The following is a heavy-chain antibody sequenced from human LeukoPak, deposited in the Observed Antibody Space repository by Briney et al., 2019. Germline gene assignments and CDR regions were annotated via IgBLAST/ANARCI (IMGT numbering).Heavy chain of an antibody. D-gene: IGHD5-18*01. J-gene: IGHJ4*02. Sequence: SETLSLTCSVSGGSISSYYWSWIRQSPGKGLDWIGYIYYSGSTNYNPSLKDRVTISVDTSKNQFSLNLRSVTAADTAIYYCARGDTKGQPFDYWGQGTLVTVSS. V-gene: IGHV4-59*01. CDR1: GGSISSYY. CDR2: IYYSGST. CDR3: ARGDTKGQPFDY.